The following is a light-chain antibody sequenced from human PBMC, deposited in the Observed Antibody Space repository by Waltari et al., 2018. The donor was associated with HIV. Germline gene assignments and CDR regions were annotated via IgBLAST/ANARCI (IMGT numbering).Light chain of an antibody. CDR1: SYNTGARVD. CDR3: QSYDNSLNAGV. J-gene: IGLJ2*01. V-gene: IGLV1-40*01. CDR2: GNS. Sequence: QPVLTQLPSVSGAPGQRVIIPCTGSSYNTGARVDVHWYQQRPGAVPKVLVYGNSNRPSAVPGRFSGSKSGASASPAIAGLQTDDDAEYYCQSYDNSLNAGVIGGGTRLTVL.